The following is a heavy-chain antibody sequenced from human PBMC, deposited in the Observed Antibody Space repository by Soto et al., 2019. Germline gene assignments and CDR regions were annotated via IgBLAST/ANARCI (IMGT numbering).Heavy chain of an antibody. Sequence: DSLKISCKGSGYRFTSYWITWVRQMPGKGLEWMGRIDPSDSQSNYSPSFQGHVTISVDKSIRTAYLHWSTLEASDTAVYYCARPTHAYSRSTSGLPMKYGMEVRGQGTTVT. CDR2: IDPSDSQS. CDR3: ARPTHAYSRSTSGLPMKYGMEV. D-gene: IGHD2-2*01. CDR1: GYRFTSYW. J-gene: IGHJ6*02. V-gene: IGHV5-10-1*01.